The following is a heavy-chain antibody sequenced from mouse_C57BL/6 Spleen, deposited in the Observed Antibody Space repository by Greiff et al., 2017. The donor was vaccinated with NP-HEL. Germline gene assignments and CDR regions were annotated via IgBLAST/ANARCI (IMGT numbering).Heavy chain of an antibody. D-gene: IGHD3-2*02. Sequence: VQLQQSGPELVKPGASVKISCKASGYAFSSSWMNWVKQRPGKGLEWIGRIYPGDGDTNYNGKFKGKATLTADKSSSTAYMQLSSLTSEDSAVYFCARPDSSGLYYAMDYWGQGTSVTVSS. J-gene: IGHJ4*01. CDR1: GYAFSSSW. V-gene: IGHV1-82*01. CDR2: IYPGDGDT. CDR3: ARPDSSGLYYAMDY.